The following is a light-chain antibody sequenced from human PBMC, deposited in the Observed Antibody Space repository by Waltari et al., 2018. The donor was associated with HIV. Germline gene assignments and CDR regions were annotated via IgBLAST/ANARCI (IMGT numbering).Light chain of an antibody. CDR3: QQTDRTPLG. Sequence: DIQMTQSPSSLSASVGDRVTITCQASQDISNYLNWYQQKPGRAPKGLIYGASILQSGVPSRFSGSGSGTDFTLTISGLQHDDYATYFCQQTDRTPLGFGPGTTVDIK. J-gene: IGKJ3*01. CDR2: GAS. V-gene: IGKV1-39*01. CDR1: QDISNY.